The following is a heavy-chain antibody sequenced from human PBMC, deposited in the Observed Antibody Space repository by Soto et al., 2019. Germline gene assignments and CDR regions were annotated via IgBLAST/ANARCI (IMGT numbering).Heavy chain of an antibody. CDR2: IYYSGST. Sequence: SETLSLTCTVSGGSISSYYWSWIRQPPGKGLEWSGYIYYSGSTNYNPSLKSRVTISVDTSKNQFSLKLSSVTAADTAVYYCARGYYGSGSYYNFPLYYYYGMDVWGQGTTVTVSS. J-gene: IGHJ6*02. V-gene: IGHV4-59*01. CDR1: GGSISSYY. D-gene: IGHD3-10*01. CDR3: ARGYYGSGSYYNFPLYYYYGMDV.